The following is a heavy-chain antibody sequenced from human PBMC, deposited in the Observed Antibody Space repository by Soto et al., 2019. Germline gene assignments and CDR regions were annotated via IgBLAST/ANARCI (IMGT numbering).Heavy chain of an antibody. J-gene: IGHJ4*02. D-gene: IGHD3-10*01. CDR3: ARSYGSGSYYLSSPFDY. Sequence: PVGSLRLSCAASGFTFSSYEMNWVRQAPGKGLEWVSYISSSGSTIYYADSVKGRFTISRDNAKNSLYLQMNSLRAEDTAVYYCARSYGSGSYYLSSPFDYWGQGTLVTVSS. CDR2: ISSSGSTI. CDR1: GFTFSSYE. V-gene: IGHV3-48*03.